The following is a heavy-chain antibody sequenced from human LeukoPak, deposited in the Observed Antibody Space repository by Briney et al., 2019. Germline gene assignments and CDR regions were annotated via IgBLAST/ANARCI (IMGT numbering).Heavy chain of an antibody. V-gene: IGHV3-30*02. CDR3: AKDVYYDIFSGWSAFDI. CDR2: IRYDGSNK. D-gene: IGHD3-9*01. Sequence: GGSLKLSCAASGFTFSSYGMHWVRQAPGKGLEWVAFIRYDGSNKYYADSVKGRFTISRDNSKNTLYLQMNSLRAEDTAVYYCAKDVYYDIFSGWSAFDIWGQGTMVTVSS. J-gene: IGHJ3*02. CDR1: GFTFSSYG.